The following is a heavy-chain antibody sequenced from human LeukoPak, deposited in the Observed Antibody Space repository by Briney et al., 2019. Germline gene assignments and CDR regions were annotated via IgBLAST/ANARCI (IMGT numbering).Heavy chain of an antibody. J-gene: IGHJ6*02. Sequence: PSETLSLTCTVSGGSISSYYWSWIRQPPGKGLEWIGYIYYSGSTNYNPSLKSRVTISVDTSKNQFSLKLSSVTAADTAVYYCARPLSTPRLPGGMDVWGQGTTVTVSS. CDR3: ARPLSTPRLPGGMDV. D-gene: IGHD5-18*01. CDR2: IYYSGST. CDR1: GGSISSYY. V-gene: IGHV4-59*08.